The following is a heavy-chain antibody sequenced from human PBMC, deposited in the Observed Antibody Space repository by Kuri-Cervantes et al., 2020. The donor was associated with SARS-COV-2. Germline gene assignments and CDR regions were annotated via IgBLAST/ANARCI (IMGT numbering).Heavy chain of an antibody. CDR2: IYSGGST. CDR1: GFIFSSHS. V-gene: IGHV3-53*01. J-gene: IGHJ4*02. CDR3: ASGPGILWFGDDY. D-gene: IGHD3-10*01. Sequence: GESLKISCAASGFIFSSHSMNWVRQAPGKGLEWVSVIYSGGSTYYADSVKGRFTISRDNSKNTLYLQMNSLRAEDTAVYYCASGPGILWFGDDYWGQGTLVTVSS.